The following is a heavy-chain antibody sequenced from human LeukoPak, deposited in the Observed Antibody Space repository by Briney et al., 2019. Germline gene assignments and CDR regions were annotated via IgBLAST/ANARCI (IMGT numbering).Heavy chain of an antibody. CDR3: ARQVVVTAAGDY. CDR2: IDPSDSYT. D-gene: IGHD2-15*01. J-gene: IGHJ4*02. CDR1: GYSFTSYW. Sequence: GESLKISCQGSGYSFTSYWITWVRQMPGKGLEWMGRIDPSDSYTNYSPSFQGHVTISADKSISTAYLQWSSLKASDTAMYLCARQVVVTAAGDYWGQGTLVTVSS. V-gene: IGHV5-10-1*01.